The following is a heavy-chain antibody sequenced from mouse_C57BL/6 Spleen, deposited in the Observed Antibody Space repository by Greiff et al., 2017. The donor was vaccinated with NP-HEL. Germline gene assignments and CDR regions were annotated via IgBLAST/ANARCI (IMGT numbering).Heavy chain of an antibody. J-gene: IGHJ2*01. CDR3: ATLGGDY. V-gene: IGHV5-17*01. CDR2: ISSGSSTI. D-gene: IGHD4-1*01. Sequence: EVKLQESGGGLVKPGGSLKLSCAASGFTFSDYGMHWVRQAPEKGLEWVAYISSGSSTIYYADTVKGRFTISRDNAKNTLFLQMTSLRSEDTAMYYCATLGGDYWGQGTTLTVSS. CDR1: GFTFSDYG.